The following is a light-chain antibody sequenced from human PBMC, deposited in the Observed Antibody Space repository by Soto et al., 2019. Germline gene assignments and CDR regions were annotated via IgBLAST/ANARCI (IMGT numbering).Light chain of an antibody. Sequence: EVVMTLSPATLSVSPGERATLSCRASQSVTSNYLAWYQQKPGQAPRLLIYGVSSRATGVPDRFSGSGSGTDFTLTISRLEPEDFAVYYCQQYTDWPLTFGQGTKVEVK. CDR3: QQYTDWPLT. CDR1: QSVTSNY. CDR2: GVS. V-gene: IGKV3-20*01. J-gene: IGKJ1*01.